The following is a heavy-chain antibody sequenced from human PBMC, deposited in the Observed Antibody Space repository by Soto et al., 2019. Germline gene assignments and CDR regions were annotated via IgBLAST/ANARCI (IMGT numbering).Heavy chain of an antibody. CDR3: ARGDGDRCDGNGYLGRH. J-gene: IGHJ4*02. CDR1: GFTFSSYW. D-gene: IGHD5-18*01. Sequence: EVQLVESGGGLVQPGESLTLACAASGFTFSSYWMHWVRQAPGKGRVWVSRIKSDGSVTYDADSVKVRLTISRDNAKNTLYLQMDSLRVADTAVYFCARGDGDRCDGNGYLGRHWGQVTLVNVAS. V-gene: IGHV3-74*01. CDR2: IKSDGSVT.